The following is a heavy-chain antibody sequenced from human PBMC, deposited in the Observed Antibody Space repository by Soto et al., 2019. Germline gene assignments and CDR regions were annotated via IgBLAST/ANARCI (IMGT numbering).Heavy chain of an antibody. CDR1: GGTFSSYA. V-gene: IGHV1-69*13. D-gene: IGHD2-15*01. Sequence: SVKVSCKASGGTFSSYAISWVRQAPGQGLEWMGGIIPIFGTANYAQKFQGGVTITADESTSTAYMELSSLRSEDTAVYYCARDSRRDGYSSAKDHDALDISGQGTMVTVSS. CDR3: ARDSRRDGYSSAKDHDALDI. J-gene: IGHJ3*02. CDR2: IIPIFGTA.